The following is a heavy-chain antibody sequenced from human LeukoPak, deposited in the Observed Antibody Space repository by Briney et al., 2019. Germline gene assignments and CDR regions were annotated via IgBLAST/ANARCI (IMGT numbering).Heavy chain of an antibody. Sequence: GGSLRLSCAASGFTFSSYAMSWVRQAPGKGLEWVANIKQDGSEKYYVDSVKGRFIISRDNAKNSLSLQMNSLRADDTAVYYCARGRSGSRWGQGTLVTVSS. J-gene: IGHJ4*02. D-gene: IGHD1-26*01. CDR2: IKQDGSEK. V-gene: IGHV3-7*05. CDR3: ARGRSGSR. CDR1: GFTFSSYA.